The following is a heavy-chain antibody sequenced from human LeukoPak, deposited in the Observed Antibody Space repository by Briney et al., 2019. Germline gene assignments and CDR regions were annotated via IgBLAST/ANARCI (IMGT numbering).Heavy chain of an antibody. CDR2: IWYDGSNK. CDR3: AKDGSGSYLDY. CDR1: GFTFSNYG. D-gene: IGHD3-10*01. J-gene: IGHJ4*02. V-gene: IGHV3-33*06. Sequence: GGSLRLSCAASGFTFSNYGMHWVRQAPGKGLEWVAVIWYDGSNKYYADSVKGRFTISRDNSKNTLYLQMNSLRAEDTAVYYCAKDGSGSYLDYWGRGTLVTVSS.